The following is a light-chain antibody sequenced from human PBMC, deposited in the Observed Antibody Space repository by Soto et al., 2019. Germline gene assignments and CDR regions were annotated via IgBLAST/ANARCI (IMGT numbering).Light chain of an antibody. CDR3: HQYGLSPLVT. V-gene: IGKV3-20*01. J-gene: IGKJ3*01. CDR1: QSLTDNY. CDR2: GTS. Sequence: EIVVTQSPWGVCFSPLERGTLSVRASQSLTDNYLAWYQHKPGQAPRLLIYGTSNRATGIPDRFSGSGSGTDLALTISRLEPEDFALYYCHQYGLSPLVTFGPGTKVDIK.